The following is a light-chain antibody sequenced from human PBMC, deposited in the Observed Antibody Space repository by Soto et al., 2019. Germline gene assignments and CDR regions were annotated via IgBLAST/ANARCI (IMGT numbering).Light chain of an antibody. CDR2: GAS. CDR3: QQYGSSPLT. Sequence: VLTQSPATLSLSPGERATLSCRASQTVNNNYLAWYQQIPGQAPRLLISGASGRATGTPDRFSGSASGTDFTLTISRLEPEDFAVYYCQQYGSSPLTFGGGTKVDIK. V-gene: IGKV3-20*01. CDR1: QTVNNNY. J-gene: IGKJ4*01.